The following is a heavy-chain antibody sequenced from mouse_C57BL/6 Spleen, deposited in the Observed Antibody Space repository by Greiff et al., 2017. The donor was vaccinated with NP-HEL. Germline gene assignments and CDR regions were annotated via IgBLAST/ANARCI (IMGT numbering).Heavy chain of an antibody. V-gene: IGHV1-54*01. CDR2: INPGSGGT. D-gene: IGHD4-1*01. J-gene: IGHJ3*01. Sequence: QVQLQQSGAELVRPGTSVKVSCKASGYAFTNYLIEWVKQRPGQGLEWIGVINPGSGGTNYNEKFKGKATLTADKSSSTAYMQLSSLTSEDSAVYFCALNWDTWFAYWGQVTLVTVSA. CDR3: ALNWDTWFAY. CDR1: GYAFTNYL.